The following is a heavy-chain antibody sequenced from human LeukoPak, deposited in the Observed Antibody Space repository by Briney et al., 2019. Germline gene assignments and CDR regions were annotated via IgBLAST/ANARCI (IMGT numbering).Heavy chain of an antibody. J-gene: IGHJ4*02. D-gene: IGHD3-22*01. Sequence: GGSLRLSCAASGFNFDDYGMSWVRQAPGKGLEWVSGINWNGGSSGYADSVKGRFTISRDNAKNSLYLQMNSLRAEDTAVYYCARDDSLTYYYDTSGYYSWGQGTLVTVSS. CDR3: ARDDSLTYYYDTSGYYS. CDR2: INWNGGSS. V-gene: IGHV3-20*04. CDR1: GFNFDDYG.